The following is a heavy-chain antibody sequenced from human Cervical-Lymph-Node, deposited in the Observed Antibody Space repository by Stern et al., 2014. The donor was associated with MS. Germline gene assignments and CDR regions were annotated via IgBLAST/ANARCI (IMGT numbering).Heavy chain of an antibody. CDR3: ASVDYPHEGRGY. CDR1: GGTFSSYA. J-gene: IGHJ4*02. D-gene: IGHD3-16*01. V-gene: IGHV1-69*01. CDR2: IIPIFGTA. Sequence: QVQLVQSGAEVKKPGSSVKVSCKASGGTFSSYAISWVRQAPGQGLEWMGGIIPIFGTANYAQKFQGRVTITADEPTIPAYTELSSRRSEDAAVYYCASVDYPHEGRGYWGQGTLVTVSS.